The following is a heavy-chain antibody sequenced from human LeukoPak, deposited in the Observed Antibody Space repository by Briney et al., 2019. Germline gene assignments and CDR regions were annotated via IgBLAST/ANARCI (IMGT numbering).Heavy chain of an antibody. CDR3: ARALDGYNQDY. CDR2: ISSSSSYI. V-gene: IGHV3-21*01. Sequence: GGSLRLSCAASGFTFSRHSMNWARQAPGKGLEWVSSISSSSSYIYYAESVKGRFTISRDNAKNSLYLQINSLRAEDTAVYYCARALDGYNQDYWGQGTLVTVSS. J-gene: IGHJ4*02. D-gene: IGHD5-24*01. CDR1: GFTFSRHS.